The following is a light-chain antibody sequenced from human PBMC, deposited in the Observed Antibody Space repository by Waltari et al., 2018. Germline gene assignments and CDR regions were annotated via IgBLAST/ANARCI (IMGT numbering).Light chain of an antibody. CDR3: QQYYSIPYT. CDR2: WAS. CDR1: QSVLSSSNNKNY. Sequence: DIVMTQSPDSLAVSLGERATINCKSSQSVLSSSNNKNYLTWYQQKPGQPPKLLIYWASTRESGVPDRFSGSESGTDFTLTISSLQAEDVAVYYCQQYYSIPYTFGQGTKLEIK. J-gene: IGKJ2*01. V-gene: IGKV4-1*01.